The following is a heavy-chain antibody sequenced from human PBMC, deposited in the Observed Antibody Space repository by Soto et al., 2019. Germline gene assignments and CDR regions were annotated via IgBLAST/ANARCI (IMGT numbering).Heavy chain of an antibody. D-gene: IGHD3-9*01. CDR3: ARGRPYDILTGMGYYYDY. CDR1: GGSISSGGYY. Sequence: SETLSLTCTVSGGSISSGGYYWSWIRQHPGKGLEWIGYIYYSGSTYYNPSLKSRVTISVDTSKNQFSLKLSSVTAADTAVYYCARGRPYDILTGMGYYYDYWGQGTLVTVSS. V-gene: IGHV4-31*03. CDR2: IYYSGST. J-gene: IGHJ4*02.